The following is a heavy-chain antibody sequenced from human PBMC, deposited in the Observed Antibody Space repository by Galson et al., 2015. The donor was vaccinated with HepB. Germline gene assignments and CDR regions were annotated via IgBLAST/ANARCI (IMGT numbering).Heavy chain of an antibody. CDR3: ARVGAGFDDY. Sequence: SLRLSCAASGITSSSYSVNWVRQAPGKGLEWVSYISSSSSTIYYADSVKGRFTISRDNAKNSLYLQMNSLRAEDTAVYYCARVGAGFDDYWGQGTLVTVSS. CDR2: ISSSSSTI. J-gene: IGHJ4*02. V-gene: IGHV3-48*01. D-gene: IGHD1-26*01. CDR1: GITSSSYS.